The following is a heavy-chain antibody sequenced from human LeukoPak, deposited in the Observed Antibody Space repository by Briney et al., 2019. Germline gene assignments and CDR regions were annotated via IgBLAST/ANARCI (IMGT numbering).Heavy chain of an antibody. J-gene: IGHJ3*02. Sequence: ASVKVSCKASGDSSTTNAIVWLRQAPGQSPEWMGWISAGSGNTKYSQTFQDRLTLTRDTAASTVYMDLGSLRPEDTAVYFCARERDDDPFDIWGQGTLVTVSS. CDR1: GDSSTTNA. D-gene: IGHD1-1*01. CDR2: ISAGSGNT. V-gene: IGHV1-3*01. CDR3: ARERDDDPFDI.